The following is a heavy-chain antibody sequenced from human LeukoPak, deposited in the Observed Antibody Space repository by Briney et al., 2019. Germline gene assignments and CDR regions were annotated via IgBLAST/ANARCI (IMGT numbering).Heavy chain of an antibody. J-gene: IGHJ4*02. Sequence: GGSLRLSCAASGFTSSSYWMHWVRQAPGKGLVWVSRINSDGCSTSYADSVKGRFTISRDNAKNTLYLQMNSLRAEDTAVYYCARPHSSGPYFDYWGQGTLVTVSS. D-gene: IGHD6-19*01. V-gene: IGHV3-74*01. CDR3: ARPHSSGPYFDY. CDR2: INSDGCST. CDR1: GFTSSSYW.